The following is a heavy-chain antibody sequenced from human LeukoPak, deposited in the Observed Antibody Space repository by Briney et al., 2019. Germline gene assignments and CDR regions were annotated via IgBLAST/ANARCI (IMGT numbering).Heavy chain of an antibody. CDR2: IRGSGGST. CDR1: GFTFSSSA. J-gene: IGHJ4*02. CDR3: ANLCFRGRYYYDSGGYYNRGY. V-gene: IGHV3-23*01. D-gene: IGHD3-22*01. Sequence: GGSLRLSCAASGFTFSSSATNWVRQAPGKGLEWGSGIRGSGGSTYYADSVMGRFTISRDNSKNTLYLQMNSLRAEDTAVYHCANLCFRGRYYYDSGGYYNRGYWGQGTLVTVAS.